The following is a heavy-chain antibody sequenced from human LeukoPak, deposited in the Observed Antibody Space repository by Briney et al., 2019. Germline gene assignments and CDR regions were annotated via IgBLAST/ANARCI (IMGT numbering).Heavy chain of an antibody. D-gene: IGHD3-22*01. Sequence: PGGSLRLSCAASGFTFSNYAMNWVRQAPGKGLEWVSAISGSGGSTYYADSVKGRFTISRDNSKNTLYLQMNSLRAEDTAVYYCAKATYYYDSSGYYPYFDYWGQGTLVTVSS. CDR1: GFTFSNYA. V-gene: IGHV3-23*01. CDR2: ISGSGGST. J-gene: IGHJ4*02. CDR3: AKATYYYDSSGYYPYFDY.